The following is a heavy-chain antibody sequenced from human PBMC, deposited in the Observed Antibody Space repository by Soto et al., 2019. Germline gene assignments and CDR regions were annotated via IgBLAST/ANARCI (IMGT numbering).Heavy chain of an antibody. CDR1: GFTFSRSW. CDR2: IKGDGSGT. Sequence: EVQLVESGGGLVQPGGSLRLSCAASGFTFSRSWMYWVRQAPGKGLVWVSHIKGDGSGTTSADAAKGRFTISRDNARNTLYLQMNSLRAEDTSVYYCGRGRNAGTVDYWGQGTLVTVSS. J-gene: IGHJ4*02. D-gene: IGHD2-2*01. V-gene: IGHV3-74*01. CDR3: GRGRNAGTVDY.